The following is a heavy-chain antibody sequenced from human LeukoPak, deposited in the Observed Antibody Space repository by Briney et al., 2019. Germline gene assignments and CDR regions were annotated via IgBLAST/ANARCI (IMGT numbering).Heavy chain of an antibody. CDR1: GGSISSSSYY. V-gene: IGHV4-39*01. Sequence: SETLSLTCTVSGGSISSSSYYWVWIRQPPGKGLKWIVSIYYSRSTYYNPSLKSRVTISVDTSKNQFSLKLSSVTAADTAVYYCARSGSGSYYNRRMLGYYYCGMDVWGQGTTVTVSS. CDR3: ARSGSGSYYNRRMLGYYYCGMDV. J-gene: IGHJ6*02. D-gene: IGHD3-10*01. CDR2: IYYSRST.